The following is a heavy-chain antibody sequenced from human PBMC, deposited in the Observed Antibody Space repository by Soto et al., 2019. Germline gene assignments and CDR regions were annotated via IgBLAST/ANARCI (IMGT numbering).Heavy chain of an antibody. D-gene: IGHD3-22*01. Sequence: SETLSLTCTVSGDSISSYYWSWIRQPPGKGLEWIGYIHYSGSTNYNPSLKSRVTISVDRSKNQFSLKLSSVTAADTAVYYCASEPWLGGMDFWGQGTRSPSP. V-gene: IGHV4-59*12. CDR1: GDSISSYY. CDR3: ASEPWLGGMDF. CDR2: IHYSGST. J-gene: IGHJ6*02.